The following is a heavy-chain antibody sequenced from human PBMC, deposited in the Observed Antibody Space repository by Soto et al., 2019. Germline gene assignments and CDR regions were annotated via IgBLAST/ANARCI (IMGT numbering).Heavy chain of an antibody. J-gene: IGHJ6*02. Sequence: GGSLRLSCAASGFTFSSYAMSWVRQAPGKGREWVSAISGSGGSTYYADYVKGRFTISRVTSKNTLYLQMNSLRAEDTAVYYCAKVGGSGYYYYGMDVWGQGTTVTVSS. CDR1: GFTFSSYA. D-gene: IGHD3-16*01. CDR3: AKVGGSGYYYYGMDV. CDR2: ISGSGGST. V-gene: IGHV3-23*01.